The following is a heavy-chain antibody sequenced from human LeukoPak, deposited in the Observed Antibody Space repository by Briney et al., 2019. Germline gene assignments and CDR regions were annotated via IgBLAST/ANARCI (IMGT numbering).Heavy chain of an antibody. Sequence: GGSLRLSCAASGFTFSSYGMYWVRQAPGKGLEWVAFTRYDGSNKYYADSVKGRFTISRDNSKNTLYLQMNSLRAEDTAVYYCAKPPETSFRYYYDSSGHPLDYWGQGTLVTVSS. D-gene: IGHD3-22*01. CDR1: GFTFSSYG. CDR2: TRYDGSNK. J-gene: IGHJ4*02. CDR3: AKPPETSFRYYYDSSGHPLDY. V-gene: IGHV3-30*02.